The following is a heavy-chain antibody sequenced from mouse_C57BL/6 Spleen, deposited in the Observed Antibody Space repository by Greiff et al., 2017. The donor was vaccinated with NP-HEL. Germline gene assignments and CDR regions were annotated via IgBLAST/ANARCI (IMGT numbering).Heavy chain of an antibody. CDR1: GYTFTSYW. CDR2: IDPSDSYT. V-gene: IGHV1-69*01. CDR3: ARSLYGSSPAWFAY. J-gene: IGHJ3*01. Sequence: QVQLQQPGAELVMPGASVKLSCKASGYTFTSYWMHWVKQRPGQGLEWIGEIDPSDSYTNYNQKFKGKSTLTVDKSSSTAYMQLSSLTSEDSAVYYCARSLYGSSPAWFAYWGQGTLVTVSA. D-gene: IGHD1-1*01.